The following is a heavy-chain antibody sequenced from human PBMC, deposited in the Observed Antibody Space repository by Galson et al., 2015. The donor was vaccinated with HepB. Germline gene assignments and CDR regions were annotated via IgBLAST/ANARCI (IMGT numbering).Heavy chain of an antibody. D-gene: IGHD3-16*01. V-gene: IGHV5-51*01. J-gene: IGHJ4*02. Sequence: QSGAEAKKPGESLKISCRCSGSSFSSYWIGWVRQMSGKDVEWMGVISPGDSDTTYNPSFQGRVTISADKSISTAYLQWSSLKASDTGMYYCVRQEGTASIRFVDYWGQGTLVTVSS. CDR1: GSSFSSYW. CDR2: ISPGDSDT. CDR3: VRQEGTASIRFVDY.